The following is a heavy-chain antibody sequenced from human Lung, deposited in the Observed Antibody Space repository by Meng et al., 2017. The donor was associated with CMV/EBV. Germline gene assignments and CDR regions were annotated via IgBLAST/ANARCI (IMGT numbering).Heavy chain of an antibody. CDR2: INSDGLRT. J-gene: IGHJ4*02. Sequence: GESXKISXAVSGFTFSSHWMHWVRQAPGGGLVWVAHINSDGLRTNYADSVKGRFTISRDNAKDTLYLQVNSLRAEDTAVYYCARGGCSRTSCLDFWGQGTXVTVSS. V-gene: IGHV3-74*01. CDR1: GFTFSSHW. D-gene: IGHD2-2*01. CDR3: ARGGCSRTSCLDF.